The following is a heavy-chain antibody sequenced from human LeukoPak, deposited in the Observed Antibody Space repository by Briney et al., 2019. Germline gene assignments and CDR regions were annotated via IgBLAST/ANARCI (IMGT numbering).Heavy chain of an antibody. J-gene: IGHJ3*02. CDR2: ISYDGSNK. CDR3: ARGSPPHDAFDI. Sequence: PGGSLRLSCAASGFTFSSYAMRWVRQAPGKGLEWVAVISYDGSNKYYADPVKGRFTISRDNSKNTLYLQMNSLRAEDTAVYYCARGSPPHDAFDIWGQGTMVTVSS. CDR1: GFTFSSYA. V-gene: IGHV3-30*04.